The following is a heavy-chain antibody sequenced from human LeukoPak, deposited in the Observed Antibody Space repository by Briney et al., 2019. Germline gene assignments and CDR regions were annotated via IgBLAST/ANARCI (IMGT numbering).Heavy chain of an antibody. CDR2: ISGSGDST. Sequence: GGSLRLSCAASEFTFRSYAMQWVRQAPGKGLEWVSGISGSGDSTFYADSVKGRFTISRDNSKNTLYLQMNSLRVEDTAVCYCAKYLSVKSPPYALEVWGQGTTVTVSS. V-gene: IGHV3-23*01. J-gene: IGHJ6*02. CDR3: AKYLSVKSPPYALEV. CDR1: EFTFRSYA.